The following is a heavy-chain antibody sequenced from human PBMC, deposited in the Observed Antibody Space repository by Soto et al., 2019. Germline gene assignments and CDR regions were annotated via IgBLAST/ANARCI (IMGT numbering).Heavy chain of an antibody. CDR2: ISGSGDST. Sequence: EVQLLESGGGLVQPGGSLRLSCAASGFTFSTYTMTWVRQAPGKGLEWVSVISGSGDSTNYAGSVKGRCTISRDNSKNTLYLQMNSLRAEDTAVYYCAKWGSNWGLLDYWGQGTLVTVSS. CDR3: AKWGSNWGLLDY. CDR1: GFTFSTYT. D-gene: IGHD7-27*01. V-gene: IGHV3-23*01. J-gene: IGHJ4*02.